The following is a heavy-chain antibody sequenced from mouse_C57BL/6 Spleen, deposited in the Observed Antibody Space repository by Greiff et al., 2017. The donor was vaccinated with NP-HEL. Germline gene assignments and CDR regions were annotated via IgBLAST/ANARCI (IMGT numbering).Heavy chain of an antibody. V-gene: IGHV5-6*01. CDR2: ISSGGSYT. D-gene: IGHD1-1*01. CDR3: ARYGSSYVDY. Sequence: EVKLMESGGDLVKPGGSLKLSCAASGFTFSSYGMSWVRQTPDKRLEWVATISSGGSYTYYPDSVKGRFTISRNNAKNTLYLQMSSLKAEDTAMYYCARYGSSYVDYWGQGTTLTVSS. CDR1: GFTFSSYG. J-gene: IGHJ2*01.